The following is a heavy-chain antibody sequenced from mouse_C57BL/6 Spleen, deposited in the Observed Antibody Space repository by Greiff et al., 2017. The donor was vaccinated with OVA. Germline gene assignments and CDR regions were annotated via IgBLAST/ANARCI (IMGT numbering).Heavy chain of an antibody. D-gene: IGHD2-1*01. CDR1: GYTFTSYW. CDR3: AREKDGNPAY. CDR2: IHPNSGST. V-gene: IGHV1-64*01. Sequence: QVQLQQPGAELVKPGASVKLSCKASGYTFTSYWMHWVKQRPGQGLEWIGMIHPNSGSTNYNEKFKSKATLTVDKSSSTAYMQLSSLTCEDSAVYYCAREKDGNPAYWGQGTLVTVSA. J-gene: IGHJ3*01.